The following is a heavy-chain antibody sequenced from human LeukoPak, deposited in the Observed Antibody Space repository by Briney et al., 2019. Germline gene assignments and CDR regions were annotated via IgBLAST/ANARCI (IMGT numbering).Heavy chain of an antibody. CDR2: INYSGST. CDR1: GGSFSGCY. D-gene: IGHD1-26*01. V-gene: IGHV4-34*01. CDR3: ARGRYDTRWEYYYYYGMDV. J-gene: IGHJ6*04. Sequence: SETLSLTCAVYGGSFSGCYWSWIRQPPGKGLEWIGEINYSGSTKYNPSLKSRVTISADTSKNQFSLKLRSVTAADTAVYYCARGRYDTRWEYYYYYGMDVWGKGTTVTVSS.